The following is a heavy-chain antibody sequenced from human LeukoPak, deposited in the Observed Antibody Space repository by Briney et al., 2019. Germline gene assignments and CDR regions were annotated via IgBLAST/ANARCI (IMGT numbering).Heavy chain of an antibody. CDR1: AFTFSSHW. CDR2: IKQDGSEK. CDR3: ARARYLDS. V-gene: IGHV3-7*01. J-gene: IGHJ4*02. Sequence: GGSLRLSCAASAFTFSSHWMNWLRQAPGKGLEWVANIKQDGSEKYYVESVKGRFTISRDNAKNSLYLQMNSLRAEDTAVYYCARARYLDSWGQGTLVTVSS.